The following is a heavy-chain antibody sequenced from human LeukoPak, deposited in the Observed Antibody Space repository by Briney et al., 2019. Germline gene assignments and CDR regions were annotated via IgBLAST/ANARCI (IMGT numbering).Heavy chain of an antibody. CDR2: FDPEDGET. CDR3: ATVNWNGVDYYYYGMDV. J-gene: IGHJ6*02. Sequence: ASVKVSCKVSGYTLTELSMPWVRQAPGKGLEWMGGFDPEDGETIYAQKFQGRVTMTEDTSTDTAYMELSSLRSEDTAVYYCATVNWNGVDYYYYGMDVWGQGTTVTVSS. D-gene: IGHD1-20*01. V-gene: IGHV1-24*01. CDR1: GYTLTELS.